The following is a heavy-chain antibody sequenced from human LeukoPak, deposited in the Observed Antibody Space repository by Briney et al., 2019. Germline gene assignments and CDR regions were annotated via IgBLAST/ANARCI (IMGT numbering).Heavy chain of an antibody. CDR1: GYTFIGYY. D-gene: IGHD6-19*01. J-gene: IGHJ4*02. CDR2: INPSGGGT. CDR3: ARPREQWLVRTPGSFDY. V-gene: IGHV1-46*01. Sequence: ASVKVSCKASGYTFIGYYMHWVRQAPGQGLEWMGIINPSGGGTSYAQRFQGRVTMTRDTSTSTVYMELSSLRSDDTAVYYCARPREQWLVRTPGSFDYWGQGTLVTVSS.